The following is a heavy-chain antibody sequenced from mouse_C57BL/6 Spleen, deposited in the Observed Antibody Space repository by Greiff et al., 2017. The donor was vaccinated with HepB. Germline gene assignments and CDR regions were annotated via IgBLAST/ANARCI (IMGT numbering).Heavy chain of an antibody. CDR2: IYPGDGDT. CDR1: GYAFSSSW. V-gene: IGHV1-82*01. Sequence: QVQLKQSGPELVKPGASVKISCKASGYAFSSSWMNWVKQRPGKGLEWIGRIYPGDGDTNYNGKFKGKATLTADKSSSTAYMQLSSLTSEDSAVYFCARGYYGSYYFDYWGQGTTLTVSS. CDR3: ARGYYGSYYFDY. D-gene: IGHD1-1*01. J-gene: IGHJ2*01.